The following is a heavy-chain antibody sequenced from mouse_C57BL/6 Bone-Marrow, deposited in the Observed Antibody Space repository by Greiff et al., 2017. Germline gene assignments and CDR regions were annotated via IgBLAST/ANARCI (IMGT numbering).Heavy chain of an antibody. CDR2: SNPNYGTT. D-gene: IGHD2-4*01. V-gene: IGHV1-39*01. CDR3: ARGYDYEYAMDY. J-gene: IGHJ4*01. CDR1: GYSFTDYN. Sequence: EVKLMESGPELVKPGASVKISCKASGYSFTDYNMNWVKQSNGKSLEWIGVSNPNYGTTSYNQKFKGKATLTVDQSSSTAYMQLNSLTSEDSAVYYCARGYDYEYAMDYGGQGTAATVSS.